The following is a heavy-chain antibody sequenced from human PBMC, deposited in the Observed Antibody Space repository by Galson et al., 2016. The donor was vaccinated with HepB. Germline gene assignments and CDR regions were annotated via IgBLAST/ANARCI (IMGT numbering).Heavy chain of an antibody. CDR1: GFTFNTYA. J-gene: IGHJ6*02. CDR2: ISGSGDIT. Sequence: SLRLSCAASGFTFNTYAMSWVRQAPGKGLEWVSSISGSGDITYNADSVKGRFTISRDNPKHTVYLQMNSLRVEDTAVYYCAKRIIVESSGGMDVWGQGTTVTVSS. D-gene: IGHD1-26*01. CDR3: AKRIIVESSGGMDV. V-gene: IGHV3-23*01.